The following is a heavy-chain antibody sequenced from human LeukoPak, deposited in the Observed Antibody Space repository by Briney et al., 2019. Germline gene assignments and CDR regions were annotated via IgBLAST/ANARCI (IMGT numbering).Heavy chain of an antibody. CDR3: ARVQDDYVWGSYRQHFPYYFDY. Sequence: GGSLRLSCAASGFTVSSNYMSWVRQAPGKGLEWVSVIYSGGSTYYADSVKGRFTISRDNSKNTLYLQMNSLRAEDTAVYYCARVQDDYVWGSYRQHFPYYFDYWGQGTLVTVSS. J-gene: IGHJ4*02. V-gene: IGHV3-66*01. D-gene: IGHD3-16*02. CDR1: GFTVSSNY. CDR2: IYSGGST.